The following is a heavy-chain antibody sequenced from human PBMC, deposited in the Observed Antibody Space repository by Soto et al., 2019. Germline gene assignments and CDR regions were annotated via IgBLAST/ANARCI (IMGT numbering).Heavy chain of an antibody. CDR2: ISDDSSYI. J-gene: IGHJ1*01. V-gene: IGHV3-21*06. CDR1: GFMFSAYT. D-gene: IGHD3-16*01. CDR3: ATPYYFNH. Sequence: GGSLRLSCAASGFMFSAYTMNWFLQAPGKGLGWLSSISDDSSYISYADSLRGRFTVSRDNARNSLYLQIDSLGVEDTAVYYCATPYYFNHWGPGTLVTVSS.